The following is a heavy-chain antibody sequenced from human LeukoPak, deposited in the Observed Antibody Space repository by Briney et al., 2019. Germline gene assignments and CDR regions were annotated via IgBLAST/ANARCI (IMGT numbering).Heavy chain of an antibody. D-gene: IGHD3-3*01. CDR1: GFTFSSYA. V-gene: IGHV3-23*01. CDR3: AKGRTLSRKSRYDFWSGYDDY. CDR2: ISGSGGST. J-gene: IGHJ4*02. Sequence: GGSLRLSCAASGFTFSSYAMSWVRQAPGKGLEWVSAISGSGGSTYYADSVKGRFTISRDNSKNTLHLQMNSLRAEDTAVYYCAKGRTLSRKSRYDFWSGYDDYWGQGTLVTVSS.